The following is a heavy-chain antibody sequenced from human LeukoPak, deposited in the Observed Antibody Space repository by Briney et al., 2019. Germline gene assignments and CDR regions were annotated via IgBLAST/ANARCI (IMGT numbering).Heavy chain of an antibody. CDR2: ILYDGSNK. CDR3: ARDYCSSTSCYTNPFDY. D-gene: IGHD2-2*02. Sequence: GGSLRLSCAASGFTFSSYAMHWVRQAPGKGLEWVAVILYDGSNKYYADSVKGRFTISRDNSKNTLYLQMNSLRAEDTAVYYCARDYCSSTSCYTNPFDYWGQGTLVTVSS. V-gene: IGHV3-30-3*01. CDR1: GFTFSSYA. J-gene: IGHJ4*02.